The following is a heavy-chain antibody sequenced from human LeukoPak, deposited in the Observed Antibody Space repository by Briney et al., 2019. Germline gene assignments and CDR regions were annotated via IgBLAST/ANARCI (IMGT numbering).Heavy chain of an antibody. CDR2: IYYSGST. J-gene: IGHJ4*01. Sequence: SETLSLTCTVSGYSISSGYYWGWIRQPPGKGLEWIGYIYYSGSTNYNPSLKSQLAISVDTSKTQFSLKRDSLTATHPAVYYCARLQATVTIHVYFDYWGERTLVTVSS. CDR3: ARLQATVTIHVYFDY. D-gene: IGHD4-17*01. CDR1: GYSISSGYY. V-gene: IGHV4-61*01.